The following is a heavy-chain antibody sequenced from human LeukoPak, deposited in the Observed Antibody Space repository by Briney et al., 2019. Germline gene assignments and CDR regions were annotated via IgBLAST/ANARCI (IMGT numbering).Heavy chain of an antibody. CDR1: GFTFSSYS. CDR2: ISSSSSYI. Sequence: GGSLRLSCAASGFTFSSYSMNWVRQAPGKGLEWVSSISSSSSYIYYADSVKGRFTISRENAKNSLYLQMNTLRAEYTAMYYGARALTIFGAVSGHYWGEGTLVTVSS. V-gene: IGHV3-21*01. J-gene: IGHJ4*02. CDR3: ARALTIFGAVSGHY. D-gene: IGHD3-3*01.